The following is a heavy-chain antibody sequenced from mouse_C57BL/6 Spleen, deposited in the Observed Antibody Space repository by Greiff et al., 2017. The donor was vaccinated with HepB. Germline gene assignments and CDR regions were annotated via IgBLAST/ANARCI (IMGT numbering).Heavy chain of an antibody. CDR3: ARRYGSSSYYAMDY. CDR2: IYPGSGST. J-gene: IGHJ4*01. D-gene: IGHD1-1*01. Sequence: VQLQQSGAELVKPGASVKMSCKASGYTFTSYWITWVKQRPGQGLEWIGDIYPGSGSTNYNEKFKSKATLTVDTSSSTAYMQLSSLTSEDSAVYYCARRYGSSSYYAMDYWGQGTSVTVSS. CDR1: GYTFTSYW. V-gene: IGHV1-55*01.